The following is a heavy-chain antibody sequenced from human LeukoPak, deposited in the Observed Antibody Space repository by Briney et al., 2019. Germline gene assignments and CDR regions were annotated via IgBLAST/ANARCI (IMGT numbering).Heavy chain of an antibody. J-gene: IGHJ6*02. D-gene: IGHD4-17*01. CDR1: GFTFDDYA. CDR3: AKDIGGPTVTIFYYYYGMDV. CDR2: ISGDGGST. V-gene: IGHV3-43*02. Sequence: GGSLRLSCAASGFTFDDYAMHWVRQAPGKGLEWVSLISGDGGSTYYADSVKGRLTISRDNSKNSLYLQMNSLRTEDTALYYCAKDIGGPTVTIFYYYYGMDVWGQGTTVTVSS.